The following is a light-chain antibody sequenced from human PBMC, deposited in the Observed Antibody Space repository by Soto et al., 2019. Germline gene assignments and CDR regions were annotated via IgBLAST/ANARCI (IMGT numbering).Light chain of an antibody. Sequence: QSVLTQPPSVSGAPGQRVTISCTGSSSNIGAGYDVHWYQQLPETAPKLLIYGNSNRPSGVPDRFSGSKSGTSASLAITVLRAEDEADYYCQSYDRSLSGHVVFGGGTKLTVL. CDR2: GNS. V-gene: IGLV1-40*01. CDR3: QSYDRSLSGHVV. CDR1: SSNIGAGYD. J-gene: IGLJ2*01.